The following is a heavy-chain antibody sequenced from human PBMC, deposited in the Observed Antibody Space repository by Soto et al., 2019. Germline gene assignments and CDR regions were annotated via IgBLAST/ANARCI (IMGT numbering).Heavy chain of an antibody. V-gene: IGHV3-20*04. CDR3: ARVSRSWGRDAFDI. CDR1: GFTFDDYG. J-gene: IGHJ3*02. D-gene: IGHD3-16*01. CDR2: INWNGGST. Sequence: GGSLRLSCAASGFTFDDYGMSWVRQAPGKGLEWVSGINWNGGSTGYADSVKGRFTISRDNAKNSLYLQMNSLRAEDTALYYCARVSRSWGRDAFDIWGQGTMVTVSS.